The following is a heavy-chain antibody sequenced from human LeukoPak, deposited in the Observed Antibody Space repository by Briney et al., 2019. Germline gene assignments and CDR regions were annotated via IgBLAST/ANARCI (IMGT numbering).Heavy chain of an antibody. CDR1: GGTFSSYA. J-gene: IGHJ4*02. CDR3: ARDAGTTRGHTIDY. CDR2: IIPILGIA. Sequence: GASVKVSCKASGGTFSSYAISWVRQAPGQGLEWMGGIIPILGIANYAQKFQGRVTITADKSTSTAYMELSSLRSEDTAVYYCARDAGTTRGHTIDYWGQGTLVTVSS. D-gene: IGHD1-1*01. V-gene: IGHV1-69*10.